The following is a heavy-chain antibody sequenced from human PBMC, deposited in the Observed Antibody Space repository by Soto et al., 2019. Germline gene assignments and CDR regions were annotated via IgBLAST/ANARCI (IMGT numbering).Heavy chain of an antibody. D-gene: IGHD5-18*01. CDR3: AREYTYGSNFFDC. Sequence: QVQLQESGPGLVKLSQTLSLSSTVSGGSISSAAYYWSWSRQHPGKGLEWIGYISHSGSTYYTPSLKSRVIISADTSKNQFSLNLTSVTAADTAVYYCAREYTYGSNFFDCWGQGALVTVSS. V-gene: IGHV4-31*03. CDR1: GGSISSAAYY. J-gene: IGHJ4*02. CDR2: ISHSGST.